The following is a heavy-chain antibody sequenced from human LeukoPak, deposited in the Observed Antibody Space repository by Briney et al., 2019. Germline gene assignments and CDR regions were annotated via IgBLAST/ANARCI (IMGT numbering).Heavy chain of an antibody. J-gene: IGHJ4*02. CDR2: ISYDGSNK. D-gene: IGHD1-26*01. CDR1: GFTFSSYA. Sequence: RGSLRLSCAASGFTFSSYAMHWVRQAPGKGLEWVAVISYDGSNKYYADSVKGRFTISRDNSKNTLYLQMNSLRAEDTAVYYCARGKWELPFDYWGQGTLVIVSS. CDR3: ARGKWELPFDY. V-gene: IGHV3-30-3*01.